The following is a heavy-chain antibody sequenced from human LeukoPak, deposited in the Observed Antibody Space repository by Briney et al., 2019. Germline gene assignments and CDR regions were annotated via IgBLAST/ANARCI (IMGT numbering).Heavy chain of an antibody. Sequence: PGGSLRLSCAASGFTFSTYEMNWVRQAPGKGLEWVSYISSSGSTIYYADSVRGRFTISRDNSKNTLYLQMNSLRAEDTAVYYCAREGGYSGSYRDCYFDYWGQGTLVTVSS. V-gene: IGHV3-48*03. J-gene: IGHJ4*02. CDR2: ISSSGSTI. D-gene: IGHD1-26*01. CDR3: AREGGYSGSYRDCYFDY. CDR1: GFTFSTYE.